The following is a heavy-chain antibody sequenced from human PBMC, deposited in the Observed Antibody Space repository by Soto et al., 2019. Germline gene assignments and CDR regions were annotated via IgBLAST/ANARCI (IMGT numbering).Heavy chain of an antibody. CDR1: GFTFSDYA. J-gene: IGHJ6*02. CDR2: LAGAGGST. D-gene: IGHD3-10*01. V-gene: IGHV3-23*01. CDR3: AAPRDEYGSGVSWFTYGMDI. Sequence: SLRLSCLASGFTFSDYAMPWVRHVPGRGLERVASLAGAGGSTYYADSVRGRFTISRDNSQNTLFLQMKILTVDDTAIYYCAAPRDEYGSGVSWFTYGMDIWGQGTTVTVSS.